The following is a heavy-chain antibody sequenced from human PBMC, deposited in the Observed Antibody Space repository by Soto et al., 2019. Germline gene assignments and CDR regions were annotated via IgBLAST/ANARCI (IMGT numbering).Heavy chain of an antibody. V-gene: IGHV1-69*08. CDR2: IIPILGIA. J-gene: IGHJ4*02. CDR1: GGTFSSYT. CDR3: ARDQVRREQQGHDY. D-gene: IGHD6-13*01. Sequence: QVQLVQSGAEVKKPGSSVKVSCKASGGTFSSYTISWVRQAPGQGLEWMGRIIPILGIANYAQKFQGRVTITADKSTSTAYMELSSLRSEDTAVYYCARDQVRREQQGHDYWGQGTLVTVSS.